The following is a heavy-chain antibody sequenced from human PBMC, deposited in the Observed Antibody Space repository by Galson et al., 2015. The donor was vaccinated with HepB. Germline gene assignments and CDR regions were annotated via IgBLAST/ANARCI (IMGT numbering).Heavy chain of an antibody. J-gene: IGHJ4*02. D-gene: IGHD3-3*01. V-gene: IGHV3-30*18. Sequence: SLRLSCAASGFTFSSYGMHWVRQAPGKGLEWVAVISYDGSNKYYADSVKGRFTISRDNSKNTLYLQMNSLRAEDTAVYYCAKDGDFWSGYYRPFFDYWGQGTLVTVSS. CDR3: AKDGDFWSGYYRPFFDY. CDR1: GFTFSSYG. CDR2: ISYDGSNK.